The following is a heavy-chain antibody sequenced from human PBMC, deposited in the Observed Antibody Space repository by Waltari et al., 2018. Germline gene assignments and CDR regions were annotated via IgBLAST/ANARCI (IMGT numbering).Heavy chain of an antibody. J-gene: IGHJ5*02. CDR3: AGGTGSRITIFGVVIIKGDWFDP. V-gene: IGHV4-34*01. CDR1: GGSFSGYY. CDR2: INHRGGT. Sequence: QVQLQQWGAGLLKPSETLSLTCAVYGGSFSGYYWSWIRQPPGKGLEWIGEINHRGGTNYNPSLRSRVTISVDTSKSQFSLKLSSVTAADTAVYYCAGGTGSRITIFGVVIIKGDWFDPWGQGTLVTVSS. D-gene: IGHD3-3*01.